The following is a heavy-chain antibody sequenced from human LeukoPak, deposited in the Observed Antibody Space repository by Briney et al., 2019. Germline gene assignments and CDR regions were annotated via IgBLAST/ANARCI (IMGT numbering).Heavy chain of an antibody. D-gene: IGHD6-19*01. J-gene: IGHJ3*02. CDR1: GYSFTTCW. CDR3: ARLKYSSGLLNAFDI. Sequence: GESLKISCKGSGYSFTTCWIGWVRQMPGKGLEWLGVIYPGDSDTRYSPSFQGQVTISADKSINTAYLQWSSLKASDTAMYYCARLKYSSGLLNAFDIWGQGTMVTVSS. CDR2: IYPGDSDT. V-gene: IGHV5-51*01.